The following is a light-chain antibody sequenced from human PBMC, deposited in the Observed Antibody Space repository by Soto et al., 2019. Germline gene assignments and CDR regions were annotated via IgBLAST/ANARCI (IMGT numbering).Light chain of an antibody. J-gene: IGLJ2*01. Sequence: QSVLTQPPSASATPGQGVTVSCSGSASNIGTFYVSWYQHLPGTAPKLLIYSDNQRPSGVPDRFSGSKSGTSASLAISGLRSGDEAEYYCTAWEDKLSALVFGGGTKLTVL. CDR2: SDN. CDR3: TAWEDKLSALV. V-gene: IGLV1-47*02. CDR1: ASNIGTFY.